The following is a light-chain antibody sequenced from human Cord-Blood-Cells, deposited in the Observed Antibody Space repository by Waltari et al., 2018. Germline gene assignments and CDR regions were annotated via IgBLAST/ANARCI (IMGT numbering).Light chain of an antibody. CDR1: SSNLGSNT. CDR2: SNN. Sequence: SVLTQPPSGSGTPGQRVTISCSGSSSNLGSNTVNWYQQLPGTAPKPLIYSNNQRPSGVPDRFSGSKSGTSASLAISGLQSEDEADYYCAAWDDSLNGYVFGTGTKVTVL. V-gene: IGLV1-44*01. J-gene: IGLJ1*01. CDR3: AAWDDSLNGYV.